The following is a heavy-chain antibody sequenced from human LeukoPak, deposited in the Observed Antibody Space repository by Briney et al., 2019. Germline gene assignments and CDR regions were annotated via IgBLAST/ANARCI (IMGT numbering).Heavy chain of an antibody. J-gene: IGHJ6*03. CDR1: GGTFSSYA. CDR3: ASIGGLAARSYYYYMDV. V-gene: IGHV1-69*13. Sequence: SVKVSCKASGGTFSSYAISWVRQAPGQGLEWMGGIIPIFGTANYAQKFQGRVTITADESTSTAYMELSSLRSEDTAVYYCASIGGLAARSYYYYMDVWGKGTTVTLSS. CDR2: IIPIFGTA. D-gene: IGHD6-6*01.